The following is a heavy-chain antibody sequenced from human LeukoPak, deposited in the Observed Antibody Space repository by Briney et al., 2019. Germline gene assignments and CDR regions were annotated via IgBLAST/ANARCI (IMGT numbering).Heavy chain of an antibody. CDR3: ARHITMVRGVTQRGSRTLDYYYYMDV. Sequence: GESLKISCKSSGYSFTSYWIGWVRQMPGKGLEWMGIIYPGDSDTRYSPSFQGQVTISADKSISTAYLQWSSLKASDTAMYYCARHITMVRGVTQRGSRTLDYYYYMDVWGKGTTVTVSS. J-gene: IGHJ6*03. D-gene: IGHD3-10*01. CDR1: GYSFTSYW. CDR2: IYPGDSDT. V-gene: IGHV5-51*01.